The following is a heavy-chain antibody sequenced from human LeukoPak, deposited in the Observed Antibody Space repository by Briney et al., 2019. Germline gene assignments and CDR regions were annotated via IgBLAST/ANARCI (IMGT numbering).Heavy chain of an antibody. J-gene: IGHJ6*03. V-gene: IGHV3-23*01. CDR1: GFTFSSYA. CDR3: AKASGPSGYYYMDV. CDR2: IIGGGGNT. Sequence: SGGSLRLSCAASGFTFSSYAMSWVRQAPGKGLEWVSAIIGGGGNTYYAASVKGRFTISRDNSMNTLYMHMNSLRADDTAIYYCAKASGPSGYYYMDVRGKGTTVTVSS.